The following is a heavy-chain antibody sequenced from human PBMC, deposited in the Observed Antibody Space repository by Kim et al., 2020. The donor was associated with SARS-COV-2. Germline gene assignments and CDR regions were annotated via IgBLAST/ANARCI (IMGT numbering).Heavy chain of an antibody. D-gene: IGHD6-13*01. CDR3: AKGGIARFDY. CDR2: ST. J-gene: IGHJ4*02. Sequence: STYYADSVKGRFTISRDNSKNSLYLQMNSLRTEDTALYYCAKGGIARFDYWGQGTLVTVSS. V-gene: IGHV3-43*01.